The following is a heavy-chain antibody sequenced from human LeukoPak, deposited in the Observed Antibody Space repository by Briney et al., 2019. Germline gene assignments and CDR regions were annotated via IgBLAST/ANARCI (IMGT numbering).Heavy chain of an antibody. CDR1: GGTFSSYT. V-gene: IGHV1-69*05. J-gene: IGHJ5*02. CDR3: ARGSASILPNWFDP. D-gene: IGHD3-3*01. CDR2: IIPIFGTA. Sequence: SVKVSCKASGGTFSSYTINWVRQAPGQGLEWMGGIIPIFGTANYAQKFQGRVTITTDESTSTAYMVLSSLRSEDTAVYYCARGSASILPNWFDPWGQGTLVTVSS.